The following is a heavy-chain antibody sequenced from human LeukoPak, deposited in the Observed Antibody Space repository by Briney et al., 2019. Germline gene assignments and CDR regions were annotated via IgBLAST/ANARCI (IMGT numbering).Heavy chain of an antibody. Sequence: SETLSLTCAVYGGSFSGYYWSWIRQPPGKGLEWIGEINHSGSTNYNPSLKSRVTISVDTSKNQFSLKLSSVTAAGTAVYYCARAGRFLEWLPTKYYFDYWGQGTLVTVSS. J-gene: IGHJ4*02. V-gene: IGHV4-34*01. D-gene: IGHD3-3*01. CDR2: INHSGST. CDR3: ARAGRFLEWLPTKYYFDY. CDR1: GGSFSGYY.